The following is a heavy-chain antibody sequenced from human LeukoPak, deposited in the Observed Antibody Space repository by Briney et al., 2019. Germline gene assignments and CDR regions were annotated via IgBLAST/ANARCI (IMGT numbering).Heavy chain of an antibody. CDR1: GFTFSSYW. CDR2: IKQDGSEK. D-gene: IGHD3-10*01. J-gene: IGHJ4*02. Sequence: GGSLRLSCAASGFTFSSYWMSWVRQAPGKGLEWVANIKQDGSEKYYVDSVKGRFTISRDNAKNSLYLQMNSLRAEDTAVYYCATTYFLLWFGELWGGKEDYWGQGTLVTVSS. CDR3: ATTYFLLWFGELWGGKEDY. V-gene: IGHV3-7*01.